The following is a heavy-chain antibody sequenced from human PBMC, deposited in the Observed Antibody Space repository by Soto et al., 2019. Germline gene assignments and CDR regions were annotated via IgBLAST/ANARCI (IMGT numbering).Heavy chain of an antibody. CDR3: ARGAFGVVNYYYYYVMDV. CDR2: SKPDGSDT. Sequence: GRSLRRSYEASGLNFSRYWMHWVRQAPGKGLVWVSRSKPDGSDTKYGDSVKGRFATSRDNAKSTLYLQMNRLRVEYMGVYFCARGAFGVVNYYYYYVMDVWGQGTTVTFSS. CDR1: GLNFSRYW. V-gene: IGHV3-74*03. D-gene: IGHD3-3*01. J-gene: IGHJ6*02.